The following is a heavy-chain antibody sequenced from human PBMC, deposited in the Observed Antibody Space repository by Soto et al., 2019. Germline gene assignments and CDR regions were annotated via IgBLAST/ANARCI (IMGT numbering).Heavy chain of an antibody. CDR2: IIPIFGTA. V-gene: IGHV1-69*13. Sequence: ASVKVSCKASGGTFSSYAISWVRQAPGQGLEWMGGIIPIFGTANYAQKFQGRVTITADESTSTAYMELSSLRSEDTAVYYCARAQYSGSYPTLAAFDYWGQGTLVTVSS. D-gene: IGHD1-26*01. J-gene: IGHJ4*02. CDR3: ARAQYSGSYPTLAAFDY. CDR1: GGTFSSYA.